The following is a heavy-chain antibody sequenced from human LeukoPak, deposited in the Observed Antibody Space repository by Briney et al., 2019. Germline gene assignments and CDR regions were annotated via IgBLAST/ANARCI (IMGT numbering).Heavy chain of an antibody. CDR2: FDTEDGET. D-gene: IGHD3-10*01. J-gene: IGHJ4*02. CDR1: GYTFTSYG. CDR3: ATGGYASGSDY. Sequence: ASVKVSCKASGYTFTSYGICWVRQAPGKGLEWMGGFDTEDGETIYAQKFQGRVTMTEDTSTDTAYMELSSLRSGDTAVYYCATGGYASGSDYWGQGTLVTVSS. V-gene: IGHV1-24*01.